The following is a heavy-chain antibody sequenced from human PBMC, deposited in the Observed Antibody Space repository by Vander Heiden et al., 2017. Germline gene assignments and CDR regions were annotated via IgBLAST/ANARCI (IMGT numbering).Heavy chain of an antibody. V-gene: IGHV1-69*01. CDR1: GDSFSRFA. J-gene: IGHJ6*02. Sequence: VACKASGDSFSRFAISWARQAPGRGLEWSGGIVPSFKIANYAQKFEGRVTLTADESTSTAYMELRRLRSEDTAVFYCARRSSGNNPHLLYGLDVWGQGTTVTVSS. CDR2: IVPSFKIA. D-gene: IGHD1-26*01. CDR3: ARRSSGNNPHLLYGLDV.